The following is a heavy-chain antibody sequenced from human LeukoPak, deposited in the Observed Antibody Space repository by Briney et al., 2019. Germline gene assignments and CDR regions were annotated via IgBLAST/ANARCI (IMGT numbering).Heavy chain of an antibody. CDR1: GGSISSSSYY. D-gene: IGHD3-3*01. Sequence: TSETLSLTCTVSGGSISSSSYYWGWIRQPPGKALEWIGSIYYSGSTYYNPSLKSRVTISVDTSKNQFSLKLSSVTAADTAVYYCARDPDFWSGYLDYWGQGTLVTVSS. CDR2: IYYSGST. V-gene: IGHV4-39*02. CDR3: ARDPDFWSGYLDY. J-gene: IGHJ4*02.